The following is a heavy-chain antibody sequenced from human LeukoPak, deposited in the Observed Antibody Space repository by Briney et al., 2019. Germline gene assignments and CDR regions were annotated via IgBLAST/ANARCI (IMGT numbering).Heavy chain of an antibody. Sequence: GGSLRLSCAASGFPFSSYSMNWVRQAPGKGLEWVSSISSSSSYIYYADSVKGRFTISRDNAKNSPYLQMNSLRAEDTAVYYCARRHDYGDYGLDYWGQGTLATVSS. CDR1: GFPFSSYS. CDR2: ISSSSSYI. D-gene: IGHD4-17*01. CDR3: ARRHDYGDYGLDY. V-gene: IGHV3-21*01. J-gene: IGHJ4*02.